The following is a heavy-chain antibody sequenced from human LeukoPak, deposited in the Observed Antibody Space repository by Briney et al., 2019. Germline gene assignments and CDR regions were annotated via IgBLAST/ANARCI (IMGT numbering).Heavy chain of an antibody. D-gene: IGHD1-26*01. CDR1: GFSFTNYP. CDR2: ISYDGTNK. CDR3: ARGNIGNP. J-gene: IGHJ5*02. Sequence: GRSLRLSCAASGFSFTNYPMPWVRQTPGKGLQWVAVISYDGTNKYYADSVKGRFTISRDNSKNTLYLQMNSLRPEDTAVYYCARGNIGNPWGQGSLVTVSS. V-gene: IGHV3-30-3*01.